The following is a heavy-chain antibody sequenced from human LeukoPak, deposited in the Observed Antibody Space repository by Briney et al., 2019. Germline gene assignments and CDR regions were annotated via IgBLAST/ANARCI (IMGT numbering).Heavy chain of an antibody. V-gene: IGHV4-34*01. J-gene: IGHJ4*02. D-gene: IGHD2-15*01. CDR3: ARDRGSGYVDY. Sequence: SETLSLTCAVYGGSFSGYYWSWIRQPPGKGLEWIGEINHSGSTNCNPSLKSRVTISVDTSKNQFSLKLSSVTAADTAVYYCARDRGSGYVDYWGQGTLVTVSS. CDR2: INHSGST. CDR1: GGSFSGYY.